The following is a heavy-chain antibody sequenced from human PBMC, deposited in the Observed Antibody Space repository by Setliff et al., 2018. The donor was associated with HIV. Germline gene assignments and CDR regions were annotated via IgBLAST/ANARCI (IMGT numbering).Heavy chain of an antibody. CDR3: ARSLLPSITVAGTIGY. V-gene: IGHV4-39*02. Sequence: SETLSLTCTVSGGSFSSSHYYWGWIRQPPGKGLEWIGNIHTSGNANYNPSLNSRLTISVEPSKNHFSLKLSSVTAADTAVYYCARSLLPSITVAGTIGYWGQGSLVTVSS. CDR1: GGSFSSSHYY. D-gene: IGHD6-19*01. CDR2: IHTSGNA. J-gene: IGHJ4*02.